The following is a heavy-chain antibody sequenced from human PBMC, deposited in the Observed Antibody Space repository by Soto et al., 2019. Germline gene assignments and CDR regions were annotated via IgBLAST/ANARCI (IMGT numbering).Heavy chain of an antibody. CDR3: HTSREFDX. CDR1: GGSLSGATYS. V-gene: IGHV4-30-2*01. Sequence: SESLSLTCGVSGGSLSGATYSWNWIRQPPGKGLELVGYVFPRGTTYYNPSLKSRVTISIDASKTQFSLSLRSLPAADTAVYYCHTSREFDXWSQGTLVTVS. J-gene: IGHJ4*02. CDR2: VFPRGTT.